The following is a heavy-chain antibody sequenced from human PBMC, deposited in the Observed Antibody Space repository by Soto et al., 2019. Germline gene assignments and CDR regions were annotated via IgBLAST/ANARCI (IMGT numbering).Heavy chain of an antibody. CDR3: ARTYSWGSGRGRSMDV. CDR1: GGSVSSGSFY. CDR2: IYDSGNT. J-gene: IGHJ6*02. D-gene: IGHD3-10*01. Sequence: QVQLQESGPGLVKPSETLSLTCTVSGGSVSSGSFYWGWIRQPPGKGLGWIGYIYDSGNTNHNPSLKSRVTILVDTSKNQFSLKLNSVTAADTAMYYCARTYSWGSGRGRSMDVWGQGTTVTVS. V-gene: IGHV4-61*01.